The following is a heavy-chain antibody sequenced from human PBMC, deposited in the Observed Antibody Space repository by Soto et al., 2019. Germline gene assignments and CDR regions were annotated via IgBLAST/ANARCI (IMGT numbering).Heavy chain of an antibody. CDR2: INAGNGDT. V-gene: IGHV1-3*01. D-gene: IGHD3-9*01. J-gene: IGHJ4*02. CDR1: GYTFSTYA. Sequence: QVQLVQSGAEVKRPGASVKLSCKASGYTFSTYAIHWVRQAPGQRLEWMGWINAGNGDTKSSQKIQGRVTITRDTSASTVYMELIDLRSEDTAVYYCARDLIGRVRRPPGYWGQGTLVTVSS. CDR3: ARDLIGRVRRPPGY.